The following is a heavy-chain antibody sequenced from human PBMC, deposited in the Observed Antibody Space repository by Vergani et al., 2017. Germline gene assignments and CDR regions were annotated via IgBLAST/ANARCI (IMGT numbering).Heavy chain of an antibody. CDR2: VIPIFGTA. V-gene: IGHV1-69*12. CDR3: ARGFGAGKTQGDGWFDP. D-gene: IGHD1-1*01. CDR1: GGTFSSYA. J-gene: IGHJ5*02. Sequence: QVQLVQSGAEVKKPGSSVKVSCKASGGTFSSYAISWVRQAPGQGLEWMGGVIPIFGTANYAQKFQGRVTITADESTSTGYMELSSLSSEDTAVYYCARGFGAGKTQGDGWFDPWGQGTLVTVSS.